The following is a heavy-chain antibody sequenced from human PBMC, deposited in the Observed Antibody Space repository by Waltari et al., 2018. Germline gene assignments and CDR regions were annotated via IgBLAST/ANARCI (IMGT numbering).Heavy chain of an antibody. CDR2: ISYSGST. D-gene: IGHD2-21*02. CDR3: ARQATDTYYYYMDV. J-gene: IGHJ6*03. Sequence: GPGLVKPSETLSLTCTVSGGSISTTTYYWGWIRQPPGKGLEWIGSISYSGSTSYNPSLNSRVTMSVDTSKNQFSLKLNSVTAADTAVYYCARQATDTYYYYMDVWGKGTTVTVSS. CDR1: GGSISTTTYY. V-gene: IGHV4-39*01.